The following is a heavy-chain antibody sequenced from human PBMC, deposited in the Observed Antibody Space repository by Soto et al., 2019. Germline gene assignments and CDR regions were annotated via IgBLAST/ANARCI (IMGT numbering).Heavy chain of an antibody. CDR3: ARDLYSGYDPYYYYYYGMDV. V-gene: IGHV3-21*01. CDR1: GFTFSSYS. D-gene: IGHD5-12*01. J-gene: IGHJ6*02. Sequence: GGSLRLSCAASGFTFSSYSMNWVRQAPGKGLEVVSSISSSSSYKYYADSVKGRFTISRDNAKNSLYLQMNSLRAEDTAVYYCARDLYSGYDPYYYYYYGMDVWGQGTAVTVSS. CDR2: ISSSSSYK.